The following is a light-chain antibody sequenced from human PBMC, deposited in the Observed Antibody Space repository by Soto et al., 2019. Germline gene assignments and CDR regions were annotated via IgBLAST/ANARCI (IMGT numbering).Light chain of an antibody. V-gene: IGLV1-44*01. CDR1: SSNIGSNT. J-gene: IGLJ2*01. CDR2: GNN. Sequence: QPVLTQPPSASGTPGQRVTMSFSGTSSNIGSNTVNWYQQLPGTAPRLLIYGNNQRPSGVPDRFSGSKSGTSASLAISGLQSEDEADYYCAAWDDSLNGHVVFGGGTKLTVL. CDR3: AAWDDSLNGHVV.